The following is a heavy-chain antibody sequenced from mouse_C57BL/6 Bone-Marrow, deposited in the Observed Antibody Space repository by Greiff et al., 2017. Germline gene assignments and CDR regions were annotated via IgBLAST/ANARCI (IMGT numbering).Heavy chain of an antibody. CDR3: ARDHYSNADFDY. CDR1: GFTFSSYA. Sequence: EVKLMESGGGLVKPGGSLKLSCAASGFTFSSYAMSWVRQTPEKRLEWVATISDGGSYTYYPDNVKGRFTISRDNAKHNLYLQMSHLKSEDTAMYYCARDHYSNADFDYWGQGTTRTVSS. CDR2: ISDGGSYT. D-gene: IGHD2-5*01. J-gene: IGHJ2*01. V-gene: IGHV5-4*01.